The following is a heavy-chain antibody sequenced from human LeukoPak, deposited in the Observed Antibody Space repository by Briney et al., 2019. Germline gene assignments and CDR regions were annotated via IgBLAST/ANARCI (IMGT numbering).Heavy chain of an antibody. Sequence: GASVKVSCKASGYTFTSYGISWVRQAPGQGLEWMGWISAYNGNTNYAQKLQGRVTMTTDTSTSTAYMELRSLRSDDTAAYYCARAKGGDCSSTSCYIGGSWFDPWGQGTLVTVSS. CDR2: ISAYNGNT. J-gene: IGHJ5*02. CDR3: ARAKGGDCSSTSCYIGGSWFDP. CDR1: GYTFTSYG. D-gene: IGHD2-2*02. V-gene: IGHV1-18*01.